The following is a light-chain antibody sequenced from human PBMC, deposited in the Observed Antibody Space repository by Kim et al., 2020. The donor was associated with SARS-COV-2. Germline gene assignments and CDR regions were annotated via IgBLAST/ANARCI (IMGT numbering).Light chain of an antibody. CDR2: GAS. Sequence: EIVMTQSPATLSVSPGERATLSCRASQSIASDLAWYQHKSGQPPRLLIYGASIRATGVPTRFRGSGSGTEFTLTINNLQSEDFGVYYCQQYNNSPPWTFGQGTKVDIK. CDR3: QQYNNSPPWT. CDR1: QSIASD. V-gene: IGKV3-15*01. J-gene: IGKJ1*01.